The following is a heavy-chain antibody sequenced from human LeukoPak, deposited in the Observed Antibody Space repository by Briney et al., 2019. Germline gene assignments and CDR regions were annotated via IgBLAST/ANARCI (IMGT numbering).Heavy chain of an antibody. D-gene: IGHD3-3*01. Sequence: QSGGSLRLSCAASGFTFGSYAMSWVRQAPGKGLEWVSAISGSGGSTYYADSVKGRFTISRDNSKNTLYLQMNSLRAEDTAVYYCAKAWYYDFWSGYYTPCYFDYWGQGTLVTVSS. CDR2: ISGSGGST. CDR1: GFTFGSYA. CDR3: AKAWYYDFWSGYYTPCYFDY. J-gene: IGHJ4*02. V-gene: IGHV3-23*01.